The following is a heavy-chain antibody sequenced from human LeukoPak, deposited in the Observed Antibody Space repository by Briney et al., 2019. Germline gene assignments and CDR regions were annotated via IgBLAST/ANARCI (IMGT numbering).Heavy chain of an antibody. Sequence: ASVKVSCKASGGTFSSYAFSWVRPAPGQGLEWMGGIIPIFGTANYAQKFQGRVTITADESTSTAYMELSSLRSEDTAVYYCARGYSSGWYDDNWFDPWGQGTLVTVSS. CDR1: GGTFSSYA. J-gene: IGHJ5*02. CDR2: IIPIFGTA. D-gene: IGHD6-19*01. CDR3: ARGYSSGWYDDNWFDP. V-gene: IGHV1-69*13.